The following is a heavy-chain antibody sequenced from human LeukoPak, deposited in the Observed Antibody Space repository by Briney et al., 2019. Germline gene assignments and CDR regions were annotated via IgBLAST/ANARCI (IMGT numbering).Heavy chain of an antibody. CDR3: ARDRSAMVTYFDY. D-gene: IGHD5-18*01. Sequence: GGSLRLSCAASGFTFSSYAMHWVRQAPGKGLEWVAVISYDGSNKYYADSVKGRFTISRDNSKNTLYLQMNSLRAEDTAVYYCARDRSAMVTYFDYWGQGTLVTVSS. V-gene: IGHV3-30-3*01. CDR1: GFTFSSYA. CDR2: ISYDGSNK. J-gene: IGHJ4*02.